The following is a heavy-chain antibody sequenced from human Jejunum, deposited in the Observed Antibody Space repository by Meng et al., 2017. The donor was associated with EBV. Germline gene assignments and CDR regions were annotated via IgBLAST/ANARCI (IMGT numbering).Heavy chain of an antibody. D-gene: IGHD1-14*01. CDR1: TDFIGSYEW. J-gene: IGHJ4*02. CDR2: INQVGST. Sequence: QVQLQESGPGLGKPSGTLSPTCAVSTDFIGSYEWWGWVRQPPGKGLEWLGEINQVGSTYYNPSLKSRVTISIDTSKRQFSLRLNSMTAADTAVYYCARASSERLLDYWGQGTLVTVSS. V-gene: IGHV4-4*02. CDR3: ARASSERLLDY.